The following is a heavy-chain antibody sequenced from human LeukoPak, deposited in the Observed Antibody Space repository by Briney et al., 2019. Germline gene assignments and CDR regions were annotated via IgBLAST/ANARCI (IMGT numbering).Heavy chain of an antibody. J-gene: IGHJ3*02. D-gene: IGHD5-24*01. CDR3: ARDHKGGDGADAFDI. CDR1: GFTFDDYG. CDR2: IDRNGDST. V-gene: IGHV3-20*04. Sequence: GGSLRLSCAASGFTFDDYGMSWVRQAPGKGLGWVSGIDRNGDSTGYADSVEGRFTISRDNAKNSLYLQMDSRRAEDTALYYCARDHKGGDGADAFDIWGHGTMVTVSS.